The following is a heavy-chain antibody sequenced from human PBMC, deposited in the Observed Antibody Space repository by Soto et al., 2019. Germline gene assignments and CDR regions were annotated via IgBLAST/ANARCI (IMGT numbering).Heavy chain of an antibody. CDR1: GYTFTGYY. Sequence: QVQLVQSGAEVKKPGASVKVSCKASGYTFTGYYMHWVRQAPGQGLEWMGWINPNSGGTNYAQKFQGRVTMTRDTSISTAYMELSRLRSDDTAVYYCARRSRYCSGGSCQDYWGKGTLVTVSS. D-gene: IGHD2-15*01. V-gene: IGHV1-2*02. CDR2: INPNSGGT. J-gene: IGHJ4*02. CDR3: ARRSRYCSGGSCQDY.